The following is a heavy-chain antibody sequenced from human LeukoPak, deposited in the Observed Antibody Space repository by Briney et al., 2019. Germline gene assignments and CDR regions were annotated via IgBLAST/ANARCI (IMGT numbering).Heavy chain of an antibody. Sequence: SETLSLTCTVSGGSISRSSYYCSWIRQPPGEGLEWIGYIFYSGSTNYNPSLKSQVTISVDTSKNQFSLELRFVTAADTAVYYCVRHPIRGVATADAFDIWGQGTMVTVSS. CDR2: IFYSGST. CDR1: GGSISRSSYY. J-gene: IGHJ3*02. V-gene: IGHV4-61*05. D-gene: IGHD3-10*01. CDR3: VRHPIRGVATADAFDI.